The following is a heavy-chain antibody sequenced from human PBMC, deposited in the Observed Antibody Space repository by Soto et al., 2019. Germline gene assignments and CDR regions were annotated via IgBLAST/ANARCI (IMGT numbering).Heavy chain of an antibody. CDR3: ARGAHYYDGSGYYGY. J-gene: IGHJ4*02. Sequence: VVPLRLSCGAAGVTFSSYSMNWVRQAPGKGLEWVSSISSSSSYIYYADSVKGRFTISRDNAKNSLYLQMNSLRAADTAVYYCARGAHYYDGSGYYGYWGQRTLVTVSS. V-gene: IGHV3-21*01. CDR2: ISSSSSYI. D-gene: IGHD3-22*01. CDR1: GVTFSSYS.